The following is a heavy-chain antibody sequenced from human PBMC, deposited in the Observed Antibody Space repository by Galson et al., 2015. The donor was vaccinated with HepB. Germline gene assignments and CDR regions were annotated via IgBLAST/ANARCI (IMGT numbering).Heavy chain of an antibody. Sequence: SVKVSCKASGYTFTGYYIHWVRQAPGQGLEWMGWINPNSGGANYAQKFQGRVTMTGDTSIRTAYMELSRLRSDDTAVYYCARGCDFWDGYCLADWGQGTLVTVSS. CDR1: GYTFTGYY. J-gene: IGHJ4*02. V-gene: IGHV1-2*02. D-gene: IGHD3-3*01. CDR3: ARGCDFWDGYCLAD. CDR2: INPNSGGA.